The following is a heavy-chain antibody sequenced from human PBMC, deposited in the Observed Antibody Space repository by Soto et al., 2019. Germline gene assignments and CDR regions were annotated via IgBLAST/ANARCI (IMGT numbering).Heavy chain of an antibody. V-gene: IGHV3-33*01. D-gene: IGHD2-15*01. CDR2: IWYDGSNK. Sequence: GGSLRLSCAASGFTFSSYGMHWVRQAPGKGLEWVAVIWYDGSNKYYADSVKGRFTISRDNSKNTLYLQMNSLRAEDTAVYYCARDCKVKSSYYMDVWGKGTTVTVSS. CDR3: ARDCKVKSSYYMDV. CDR1: GFTFSSYG. J-gene: IGHJ6*03.